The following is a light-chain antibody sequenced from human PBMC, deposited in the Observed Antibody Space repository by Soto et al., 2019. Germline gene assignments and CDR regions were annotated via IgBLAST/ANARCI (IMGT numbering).Light chain of an antibody. CDR3: CSYAGNSEV. Sequence: QSALTQPASVSGSPGQSITIPCTGTSGDVGSYNLVSWYQQHPGKAPKLLIYEVTERPSGVSNRFSGAKSGSTASLTISELQPDDEADYYCCSYAGNSEVFGTGTKLTVL. CDR1: SGDVGSYNL. J-gene: IGLJ1*01. V-gene: IGLV2-23*02. CDR2: EVT.